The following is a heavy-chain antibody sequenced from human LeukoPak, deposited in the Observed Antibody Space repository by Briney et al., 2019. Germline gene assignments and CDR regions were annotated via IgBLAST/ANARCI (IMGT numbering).Heavy chain of an antibody. CDR1: GYTFTGYY. V-gene: IGHV1-2*04. CDR2: INPNSGGT. CDR3: ARAIAAAGTGSYYFDY. Sequence: ASVKVSCKASGYTFTGYYMHWVRQAPGQGLEWMGWINPNSGGTNYAQKFQGWVTMTRDTSISTAYMELSRLRSDDTAVYYCARAIAAAGTGSYYFDYWGQGTLVTVSS. J-gene: IGHJ4*02. D-gene: IGHD6-13*01.